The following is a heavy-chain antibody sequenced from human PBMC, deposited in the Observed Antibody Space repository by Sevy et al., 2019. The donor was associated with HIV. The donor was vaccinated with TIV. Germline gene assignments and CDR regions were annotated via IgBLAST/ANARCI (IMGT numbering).Heavy chain of an antibody. CDR3: ARERHCSSTSGYNYGMDV. CDR1: GFTFSSYD. V-gene: IGHV3-13*05. Sequence: GGSLRLSCAASGFTFSSYDMHWVRQATGKGLEWVSAIGTAGDPYYPGSVKGRFTISRENSKNSLYLQMNSLRAGDTAVYYCARERHCSSTSGYNYGMDVWGQGTTVTVSS. J-gene: IGHJ6*02. D-gene: IGHD2-2*02. CDR2: IGTAGDP.